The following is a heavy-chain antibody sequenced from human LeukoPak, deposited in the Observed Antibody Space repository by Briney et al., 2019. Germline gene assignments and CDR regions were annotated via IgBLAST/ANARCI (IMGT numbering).Heavy chain of an antibody. CDR3: ARDLEVTAILVGNWFDP. CDR1: GGTFSSYA. V-gene: IGHV1-69*04. D-gene: IGHD2-21*02. CDR2: IIPILGIA. Sequence: ASVKVSCTASGGTFSSYAISWVRPAPGQGLEWMGRIIPILGIANYAQKFQGRVTITADKSTSTAYMELSSLRSEDTAVYYCARDLEVTAILVGNWFDPWGQGTLVTVSS. J-gene: IGHJ5*02.